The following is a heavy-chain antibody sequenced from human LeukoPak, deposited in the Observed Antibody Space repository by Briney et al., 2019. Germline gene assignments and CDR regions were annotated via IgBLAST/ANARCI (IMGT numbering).Heavy chain of an antibody. V-gene: IGHV1-2*02. D-gene: IGHD1-26*01. CDR3: ARPYYYSGSLYYFDY. Sequence: ASVKVSCKASGYTFTGYYMHWVRQAPGQGLEWMGWINPNSGGTNYAQKFQGRVTMTRDTSISTAYMELRSLRSDDTAVYYCARPYYYSGSLYYFDYWGQGTLVTVSS. CDR2: INPNSGGT. J-gene: IGHJ4*02. CDR1: GYTFTGYY.